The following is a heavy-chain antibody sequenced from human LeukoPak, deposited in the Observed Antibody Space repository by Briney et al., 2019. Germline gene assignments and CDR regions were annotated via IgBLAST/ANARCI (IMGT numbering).Heavy chain of an antibody. Sequence: SETLSLTCTVSGGSISSYYWSWIRQPAGKGLEWIGRIYTSGSTNYNPSLKSRVTMSVDTSKNQFSLKLSSVTAADTAVYYCARHGRDGYMITPAYYFDYWGQGTLVTVSS. CDR2: IYTSGST. J-gene: IGHJ4*02. CDR1: GGSISSYY. CDR3: ARHGRDGYMITPAYYFDY. V-gene: IGHV4-4*07. D-gene: IGHD5-24*01.